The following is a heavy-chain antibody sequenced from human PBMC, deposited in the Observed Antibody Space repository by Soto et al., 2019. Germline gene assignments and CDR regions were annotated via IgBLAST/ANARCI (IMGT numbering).Heavy chain of an antibody. J-gene: IGHJ4*02. CDR3: ARDLGMGKYLDY. CDR2: IGRDGTYQ. Sequence: QVQLVESGGSVVQPGTSLRLACKASGFPFGVYGMHWVRQPPGKGLEYLSLIGRDGTYQQFSDSVGGRFTMSRDNSKNTLFLQLNSLRVEDTAVYYCARDLGMGKYLDYWGQGTLVIVSS. V-gene: IGHV3-33*01. CDR1: GFPFGVYG. D-gene: IGHD7-27*01.